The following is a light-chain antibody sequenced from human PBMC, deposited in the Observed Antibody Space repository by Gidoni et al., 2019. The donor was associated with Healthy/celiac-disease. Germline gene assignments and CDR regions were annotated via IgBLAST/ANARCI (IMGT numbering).Light chain of an antibody. J-gene: IGKJ4*01. CDR1: QSVNSN. Sequence: EIVITQSPATLSVSPGERATLSCRASQSVNSNLAWYQQKPGQAPRLLIYCASTRATGIPARFSGSGSGTEFTLTISSLQSEDFAVYYCQQYNNWPPLTFGGGTKVEIK. CDR3: QQYNNWPPLT. V-gene: IGKV3-15*01. CDR2: CAS.